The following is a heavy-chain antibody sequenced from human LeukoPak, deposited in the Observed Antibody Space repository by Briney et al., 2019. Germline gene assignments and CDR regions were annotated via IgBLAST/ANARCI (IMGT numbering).Heavy chain of an antibody. CDR3: AKSYYDSSGYYYGFDYYYGMDV. Sequence: GGSLRLSCAASGFTFSSYAMHWVRQAPGKGLEWVAVISYDGSNKYYADSVKGRFTISRDNSKNTLYLQMNSLRAEDTAVYYCAKSYYDSSGYYYGFDYYYGMDVWGQGTTVTVSS. V-gene: IGHV3-30-3*01. CDR2: ISYDGSNK. CDR1: GFTFSSYA. J-gene: IGHJ6*02. D-gene: IGHD3-22*01.